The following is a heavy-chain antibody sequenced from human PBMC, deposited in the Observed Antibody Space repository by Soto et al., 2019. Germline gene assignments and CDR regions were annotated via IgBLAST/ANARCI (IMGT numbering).Heavy chain of an antibody. D-gene: IGHD1-26*01. CDR2: TYYRSKWYY. Sequence: PSQTLSLTCAITGDSVSSNSAGLSWVRQSPSRGLEWLGRTYYRSKWYYEYAVSVRGRITINPDTSKNQYSLQLNSVTPGDTAVYFCARGEQYSGRIFDYWGQGTLVTVSS. J-gene: IGHJ4*01. CDR3: ARGEQYSGRIFDY. V-gene: IGHV6-1*01. CDR1: GDSVSSNSAG.